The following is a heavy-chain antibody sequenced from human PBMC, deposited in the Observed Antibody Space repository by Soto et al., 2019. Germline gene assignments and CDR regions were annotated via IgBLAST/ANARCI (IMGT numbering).Heavy chain of an antibody. J-gene: IGHJ3*02. CDR3: TLGSWSAETFEI. D-gene: IGHD6-13*01. Sequence: QVQLVQSGAEVKKPGSSVKVSCKASGGTFSTYTIIWVRQAPGQGLEWMGRILPMLDITNSAQKYQGRVTITADKSTSTAHLELSSLRSEDTAVYYCTLGSWSAETFEIWGRGTMVTVSS. CDR1: GGTFSTYT. V-gene: IGHV1-69*02. CDR2: ILPMLDIT.